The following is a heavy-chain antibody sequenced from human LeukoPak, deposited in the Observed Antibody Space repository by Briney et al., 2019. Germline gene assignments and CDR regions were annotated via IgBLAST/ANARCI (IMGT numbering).Heavy chain of an antibody. V-gene: IGHV4-39*01. CDR2: IYYSGST. CDR3: ARHEYSGSYYGLSWFDP. D-gene: IGHD1-26*01. J-gene: IGHJ5*02. CDR1: GGSISSSGYY. Sequence: PSETLSLTCTVSGGSISSSGYYWGWIRQPPGKGLVWIASIYYSGSTYYNPSLKSRVTISVDTSKNQLSLKLSSLTAADTAVYYCARHEYSGSYYGLSWFDPWGQGTLVTVSS.